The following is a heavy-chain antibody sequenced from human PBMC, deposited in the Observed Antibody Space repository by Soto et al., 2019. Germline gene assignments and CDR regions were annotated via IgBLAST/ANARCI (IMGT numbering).Heavy chain of an antibody. J-gene: IGHJ5*02. D-gene: IGHD3-16*01. Sequence: GGSLRLSCAASGFTFSSYAMSWVRQAPGKGLEWVSAISGSGGSTYYADSVKGRFTISRDNSRNTLYLQMNSLRAEDTAVYYCAGWGNLLRGPVAFDPWGQGTLVTVSS. CDR2: ISGSGGST. CDR1: GFTFSSYA. V-gene: IGHV3-23*01. CDR3: AGWGNLLRGPVAFDP.